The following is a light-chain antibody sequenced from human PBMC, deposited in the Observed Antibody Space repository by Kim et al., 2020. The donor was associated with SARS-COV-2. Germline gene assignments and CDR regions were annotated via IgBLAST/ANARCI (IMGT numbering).Light chain of an antibody. CDR3: MQALRTWT. V-gene: IGKV2-28*01. CDR1: QSLLHSDGYNY. Sequence: DIVMTQSPLSLPVTPGESASISCRSSQSLLHSDGYNYLDWYLQKPGQSPQLLIYLGSNRASGVPDRFSGSASGTDFTLKISRVEADDVGVYYCMQALRTWTFGQGTKVEIK. CDR2: LGS. J-gene: IGKJ1*01.